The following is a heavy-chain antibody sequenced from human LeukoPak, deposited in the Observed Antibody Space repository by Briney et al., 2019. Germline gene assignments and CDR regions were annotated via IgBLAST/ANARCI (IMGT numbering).Heavy chain of an antibody. Sequence: SETLSLTCTVSGGSISSYYWSWIRQPPGKGLEWIGYIYYSGSTNYNPSLKSRVTISVDTSKNQFSLKLSSVTAADTAVYYCARDDTGEGYFDYWGQGTLVTVSS. V-gene: IGHV4-59*01. D-gene: IGHD1-26*01. CDR3: ARDDTGEGYFDY. CDR2: IYYSGST. CDR1: GGSISSYY. J-gene: IGHJ4*02.